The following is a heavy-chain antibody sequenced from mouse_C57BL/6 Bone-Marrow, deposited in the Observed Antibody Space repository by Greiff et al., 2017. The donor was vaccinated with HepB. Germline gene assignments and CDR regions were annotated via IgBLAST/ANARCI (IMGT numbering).Heavy chain of an antibody. Sequence: VHVKQSGAELVRPGASVKLSCTATGFNIKDDYMHWVKQRPEQGLEWIGWIDPENGDTEYASKFQGKATITADTSSNTDYLQLSSLTSEDTAVYYCTKYILWFAYWGQGTLVTVSA. V-gene: IGHV14-4*01. CDR2: IDPENGDT. CDR3: TKYILWFAY. CDR1: GFNIKDDY. J-gene: IGHJ3*01. D-gene: IGHD1-3*01.